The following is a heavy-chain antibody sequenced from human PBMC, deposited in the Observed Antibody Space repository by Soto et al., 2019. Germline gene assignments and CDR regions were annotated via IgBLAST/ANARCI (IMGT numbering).Heavy chain of an antibody. CDR3: ARSRRQVVYNGMDV. CDR1: GYTFTGYY. D-gene: IGHD6-6*01. Sequence: GASVKVSCKASGYTFTGYYMHWVRQAPGQGLEWMGWINPNSGGANYAQKFQGRVTMTRDTSISTAYMELSRLRSDDTAVYYCARSRRQVVYNGMDVWGQGTTVTVSS. J-gene: IGHJ6*02. CDR2: INPNSGGA. V-gene: IGHV1-2*02.